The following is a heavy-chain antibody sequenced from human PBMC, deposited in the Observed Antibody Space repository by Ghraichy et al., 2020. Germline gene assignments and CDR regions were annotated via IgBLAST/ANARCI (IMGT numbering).Heavy chain of an antibody. CDR1: GGSFSGYY. CDR2: INHSGST. J-gene: IGHJ6*02. Sequence: GSLSLTCAVYGGSFSGYYWSWIRQPPGKGLEWIGEINHSGSTNYNPSLKSRVTISVDTSKNQFSLKLSSVTAADTAVYYCARGRIAAAGHYYYYYGMDVWGQGTTVTVSS. CDR3: ARGRIAAAGHYYYYYGMDV. D-gene: IGHD6-13*01. V-gene: IGHV4-34*01.